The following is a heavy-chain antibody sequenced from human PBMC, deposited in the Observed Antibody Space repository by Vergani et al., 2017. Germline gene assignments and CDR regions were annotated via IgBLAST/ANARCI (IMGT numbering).Heavy chain of an antibody. V-gene: IGHV4-34*01. Sequence: QVQLQQWGAGLLKPSETLSLTCDVYGGSFSGYYWSWIRQPPGKGLEWIGEINHSGSTNYNPSLKSRVTISVDTSNNQFSLKLSSVTAADTAVYYGASSGWDVDYWGQGTLVTVSS. D-gene: IGHD6-19*01. J-gene: IGHJ4*02. CDR1: GGSFSGYY. CDR2: INHSGST. CDR3: ASSGWDVDY.